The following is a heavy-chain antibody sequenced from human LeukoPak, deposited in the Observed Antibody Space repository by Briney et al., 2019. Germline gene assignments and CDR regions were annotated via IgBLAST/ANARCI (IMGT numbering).Heavy chain of an antibody. D-gene: IGHD3-22*01. CDR1: GFTVSSNY. J-gene: IGHJ4*02. CDR3: ASHDSSGHYHENYFDY. CDR2: IYSGGST. Sequence: GGSLRLSCAASGFTVSSNYMSWVRQAPGKGLEWVSVIYSGGSTYYADSVKGRFTISRDNSKNTLYLQMNSLRAEDTAVYYCASHDSSGHYHENYFDYWGQGTLVTVSS. V-gene: IGHV3-53*01.